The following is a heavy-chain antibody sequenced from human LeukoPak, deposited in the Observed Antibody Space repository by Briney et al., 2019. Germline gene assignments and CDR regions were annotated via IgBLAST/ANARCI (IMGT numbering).Heavy chain of an antibody. CDR2: INPSGGST. V-gene: IGHV1-46*01. CDR3: ARDSRLLWFGETDNPWDY. D-gene: IGHD3-10*01. Sequence: ASVKASCKASGYTFTSYYMHWVRQAPGQGLEWMGIINPSGGSTSYAQKFQGRVTMTRDMSTSTVYMELRSLRSDDTAVYYCARDSRLLWFGETDNPWDYWGQGTLVTVSS. CDR1: GYTFTSYY. J-gene: IGHJ4*02.